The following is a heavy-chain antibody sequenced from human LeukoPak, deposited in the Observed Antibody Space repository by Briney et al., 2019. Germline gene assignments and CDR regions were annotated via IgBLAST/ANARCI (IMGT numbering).Heavy chain of an antibody. CDR3: ARVVGATEYYYGMDV. Sequence: GASVKVSCKASGYTFTGYFMHWVRQAPGQGLEWMGIINLSGGSTAFAQKLQGRVTMTTDTSTSTAYMELRSLRSDDTAVYYCARVVGATEYYYGMDVWGQGTTVTVSS. CDR1: GYTFTGYF. V-gene: IGHV1-46*01. CDR2: INLSGGST. J-gene: IGHJ6*02. D-gene: IGHD1-26*01.